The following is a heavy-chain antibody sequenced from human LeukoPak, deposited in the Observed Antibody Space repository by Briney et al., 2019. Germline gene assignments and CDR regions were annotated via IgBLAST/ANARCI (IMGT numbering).Heavy chain of an antibody. Sequence: PGGSLRLSCAASGFTFSSYNMNWVRQAPGKGLEWVSSISTSSSYIYYADSVKGRFTISRDNAKNSLYLQMNSLRAEDTAVYYCAELGITMIGGVWGKGTTVTISS. CDR1: GFTFSSYN. CDR2: ISTSSSYI. J-gene: IGHJ6*04. D-gene: IGHD3-10*02. CDR3: AELGITMIGGV. V-gene: IGHV3-21*01.